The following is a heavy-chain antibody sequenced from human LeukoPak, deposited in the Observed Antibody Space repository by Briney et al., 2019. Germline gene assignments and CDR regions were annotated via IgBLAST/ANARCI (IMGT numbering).Heavy chain of an antibody. Sequence: PGGSLRLSCEASGFTLDDYAMHWVRQAPGKGLEWVSGRSWYSSDTGYADSVKGRFTISRDNAKNSLYLQMNRLRAEDTAFYYXPKDXHSNYFSFYFESCGQGTLVTVSP. CDR3: PKDXHSNYFSFYFES. D-gene: IGHD4-11*01. CDR1: GFTLDDYA. J-gene: IGHJ4*02. CDR2: RSWYSSDT. V-gene: IGHV3-9*01.